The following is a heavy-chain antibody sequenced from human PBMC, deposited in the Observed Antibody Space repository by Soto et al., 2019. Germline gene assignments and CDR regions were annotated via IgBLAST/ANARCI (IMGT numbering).Heavy chain of an antibody. CDR3: ARKYQLLFGFWFDP. D-gene: IGHD2-2*01. J-gene: IGHJ5*02. CDR1: GGSFSGYY. Sequence: QVQLQQWGAGLLKPSETLSLTCAVYGGSFSGYYWSWIRQPPGKGLGWIGEINHSGSTNYNPSLKSRVTISVDTSKNQFSLKLSSVTAADTAVYYCARKYQLLFGFWFDPWGQGTLVTVSS. CDR2: INHSGST. V-gene: IGHV4-34*01.